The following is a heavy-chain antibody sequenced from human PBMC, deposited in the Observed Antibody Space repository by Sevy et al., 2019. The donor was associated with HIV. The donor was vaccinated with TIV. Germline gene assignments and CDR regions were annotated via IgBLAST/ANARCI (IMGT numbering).Heavy chain of an antibody. CDR3: AKRDYGDYVDYFDP. CDR1: GGSVSSDFSY. Sequence: SETLSLTYTVSGGSVSSDFSYWNWVRQPPGKGLEYIGSISYGGTTSYNPSLKSRVTISLDTSKNHFSLKVNSVTAADTAIYYCAKRDYGDYVDYFDPSGQGTMVTVSS. D-gene: IGHD4-17*01. V-gene: IGHV4-61*03. CDR2: ISYGGTT. J-gene: IGHJ5*02.